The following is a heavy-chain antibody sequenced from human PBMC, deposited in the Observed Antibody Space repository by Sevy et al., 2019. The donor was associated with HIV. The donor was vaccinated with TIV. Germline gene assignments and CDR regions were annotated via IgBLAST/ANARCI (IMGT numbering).Heavy chain of an antibody. Sequence: SETLSLTCTVSGGSINSDHWNWIRQPPGKGLEWIGYVYYTGGTNYNATLKNRVTISVDRTKNQFPLKLTSVTAADTAVYYCARRNDFDIWGQGTMVTVSS. V-gene: IGHV4-59*08. J-gene: IGHJ3*02. CDR3: ARRNDFDI. CDR1: GGSINSDH. CDR2: VYYTGGT.